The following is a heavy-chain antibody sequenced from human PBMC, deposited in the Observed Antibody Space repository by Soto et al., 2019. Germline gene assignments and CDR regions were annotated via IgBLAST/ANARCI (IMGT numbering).Heavy chain of an antibody. V-gene: IGHV4-34*01. CDR1: GGSFSGYY. D-gene: IGHD2-2*02. CDR3: ARGALIVVVPAAIDYFDY. Sequence: NPSETLSLTCAVYGGSFSGYYWSWIRQPPGKGLEWIGEINHSGSTNYNPSLKSRVTISVDTSKNQFSLKLSSVTAADTAVYYCARGALIVVVPAAIDYFDYWGQGTLVTVSS. CDR2: INHSGST. J-gene: IGHJ4*02.